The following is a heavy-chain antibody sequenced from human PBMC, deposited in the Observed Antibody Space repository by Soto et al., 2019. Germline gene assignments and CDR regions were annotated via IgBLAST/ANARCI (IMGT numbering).Heavy chain of an antibody. V-gene: IGHV1-8*01. Sequence: ASVKVSCKASGYTFTSYDINWVRQATGQGLEYLGWMNPNSGNTGYVQKFQGRVTMTWDSSITTAYMELSSLRSEDTAVYFCARGVKYGAYSRWFDPWGQGTLVTVAS. CDR1: GYTFTSYD. CDR2: MNPNSGNT. D-gene: IGHD4-17*01. CDR3: ARGVKYGAYSRWFDP. J-gene: IGHJ5*02.